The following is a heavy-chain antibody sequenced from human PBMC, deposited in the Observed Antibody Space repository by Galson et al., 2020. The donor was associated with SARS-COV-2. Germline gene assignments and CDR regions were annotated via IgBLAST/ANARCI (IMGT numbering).Heavy chain of an antibody. D-gene: IGHD3-22*01. V-gene: IGHV4-39*07. Sequence: GRTYYNPSLKSRVTISLDTSKNQFSLKLNSVTAADTAVYYCARDGELDTSGYVGAFDIWGQGTMVTVSS. CDR3: ARDGELDTSGYVGAFDI. J-gene: IGHJ3*02. CDR2: GRT.